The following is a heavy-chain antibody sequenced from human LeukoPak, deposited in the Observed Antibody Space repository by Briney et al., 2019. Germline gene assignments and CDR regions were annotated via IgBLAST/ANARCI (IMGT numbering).Heavy chain of an antibody. CDR2: ISSSSSTI. CDR3: ARVSEVPAATRPYYYMDV. D-gene: IGHD2-2*01. J-gene: IGHJ6*03. V-gene: IGHV3-48*01. CDR1: GVTFSSYS. Sequence: GGSLRLSCAASGVTFSSYSMNWVRQAPGKGLEWVSYISSSSSTIYYADSVKGRFTISRDNAKNSLYLQMNSLRAEDTAVYYCARVSEVPAATRPYYYMDVWGKGTTVTVSS.